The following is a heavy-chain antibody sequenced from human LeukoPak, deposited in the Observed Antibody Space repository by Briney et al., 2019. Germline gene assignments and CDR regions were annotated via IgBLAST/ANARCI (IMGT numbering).Heavy chain of an antibody. J-gene: IGHJ6*02. D-gene: IGHD5-18*01. CDR2: IYYSGST. V-gene: IGHV4-59*01. CDR1: GGSISSYY. Sequence: SETLSHTCTVSGGSISSYYWSWIRQPPGKGLEWIGYIYYSGSTNYNPSLKSRVTISVDTSKNQFSLKLSSVTAADTAVYYCARDLVDTAMGYYYGMDVWGQGTTVTVSS. CDR3: ARDLVDTAMGYYYGMDV.